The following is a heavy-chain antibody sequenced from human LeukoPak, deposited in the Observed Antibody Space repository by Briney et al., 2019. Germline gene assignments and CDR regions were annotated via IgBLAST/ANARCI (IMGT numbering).Heavy chain of an antibody. V-gene: IGHV3-33*01. J-gene: IGHJ6*02. D-gene: IGHD2-15*01. Sequence: GGSLRLSCAASGFTFNTFGMNWVRQSPGKGLEWVAVIWCDGSNKYYAVSVKGRFTISRDNYKRTLYLNVHSQRPEHTSVLYCARISCTGGNCRPYSYYDMDVWGQGTTVTVSS. CDR3: ARISCTGGNCRPYSYYDMDV. CDR1: GFTFNTFG. CDR2: IWCDGSNK.